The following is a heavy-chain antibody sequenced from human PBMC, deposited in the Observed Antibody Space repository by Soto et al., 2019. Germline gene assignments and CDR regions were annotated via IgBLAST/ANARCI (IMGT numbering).Heavy chain of an antibody. CDR2: INHSGST. CDR1: GGSFSGYY. Sequence: QVQLQQWGAGLLKPSETLSLTCAVYGGSFSGYYWSWIRQPPGKGLEWIGEINHSGSTNYNPSLKSRVTISVDTSKNQFSLKLSSVTAADTAVYYSARGGIAAAGTYYFDYWGQGTLVTVSS. CDR3: ARGGIAAAGTYYFDY. J-gene: IGHJ4*02. V-gene: IGHV4-34*01. D-gene: IGHD6-13*01.